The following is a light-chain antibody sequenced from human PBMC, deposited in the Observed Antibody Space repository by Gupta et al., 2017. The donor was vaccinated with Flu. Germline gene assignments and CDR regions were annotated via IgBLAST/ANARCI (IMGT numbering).Light chain of an antibody. V-gene: IGKV1-9*01. J-gene: IGKJ2*01. CDR2: AAS. CDR3: QQVNSYPYT. Sequence: PSFLSASIGDRVTITCRASQGISSYLAWYQQEPGKAPKLLIYAASTLQSGVPSRFSGSKSGREFTLTISSLRPEDFATYYCQQVNSYPYTFGQGTKLEIK. CDR1: QGISSY.